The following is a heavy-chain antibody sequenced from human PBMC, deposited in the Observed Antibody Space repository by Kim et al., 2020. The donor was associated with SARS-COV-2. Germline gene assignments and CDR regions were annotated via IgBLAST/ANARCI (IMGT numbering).Heavy chain of an antibody. CDR2: ICHDGSNK. J-gene: IGHJ6*02. D-gene: IGHD6-13*01. V-gene: IGHV3-33*08. CDR3: ARDHKFCRQMVTSCFYGMDV. CDR1: GFTFSDYA. Sequence: GGSLRLSCAASGFTFSDYALHWVRQAPGKGLEWVAIICHDGSNKFYADSVKGRFTISRDDSKNTLYLHMNSLSANDTAVYYCARDHKFCRQMVTSCFYGMDVWGQGTTVTVS.